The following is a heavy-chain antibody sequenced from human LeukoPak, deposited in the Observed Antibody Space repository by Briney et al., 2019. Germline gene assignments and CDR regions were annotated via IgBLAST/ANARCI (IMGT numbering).Heavy chain of an antibody. J-gene: IGHJ4*02. D-gene: IGHD6-13*01. CDR2: IYDSGST. Sequence: SETLSLTCTVSGGSIRSSYYYWGWIRQPPGKGLEWIGSIYDSGSTYYNPSLKSRVTISVDTSKNQFSLKLNSVTAADTAVYYCASTEGYSSSWSLGYWGQGTLVTVSS. V-gene: IGHV4-39*01. CDR1: GGSIRSSYYY. CDR3: ASTEGYSSSWSLGY.